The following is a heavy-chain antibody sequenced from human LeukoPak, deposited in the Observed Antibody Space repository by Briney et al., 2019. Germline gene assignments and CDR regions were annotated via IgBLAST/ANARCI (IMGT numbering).Heavy chain of an antibody. CDR3: ARAATERYYYGMDV. CDR2: IWHDASHT. CDR1: GFSFSTYA. Sequence: PGRSLRLSCAASGFSFSTYAMHWVRQAPGKGLEWVALIWHDASHTFYTDSVKGRFTISRDNAKNTLYLQMNSLRAEDTAVYYCARAATERYYYGMDVWGQGTTVTVSS. V-gene: IGHV3-33*01. J-gene: IGHJ6*02. D-gene: IGHD6-25*01.